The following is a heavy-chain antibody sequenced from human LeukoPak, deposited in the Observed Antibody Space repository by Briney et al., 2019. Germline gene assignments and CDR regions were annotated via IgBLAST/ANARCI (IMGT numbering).Heavy chain of an antibody. CDR1: GFTFSSYA. Sequence: GGSLRLSCAASGFTFSSYAMSWVRQAPGKGLEWVSAISGSGGSTYYADSVKGRSTISRDNSKNTLYLQMNSLRAEDTAVYYCAKGVAAAGANFDYWGQGTLVTVSS. D-gene: IGHD6-13*01. J-gene: IGHJ4*02. CDR3: AKGVAAAGANFDY. CDR2: ISGSGGST. V-gene: IGHV3-23*01.